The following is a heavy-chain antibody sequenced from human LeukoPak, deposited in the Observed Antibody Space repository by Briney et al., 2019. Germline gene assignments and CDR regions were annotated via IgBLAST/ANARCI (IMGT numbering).Heavy chain of an antibody. V-gene: IGHV3-21*01. D-gene: IGHD4-17*01. J-gene: IGHJ4*02. Sequence: GGSLRLSCAASGFTFSSYSMNWVRQAPGKGLEWVSSISSSSSYIYYADSVKGRFTISRDNAKNSLYLQMNSLRAEDTAVYYCARGQEGGYGDYVFNYWGQGTLVTVSS. CDR1: GFTFSSYS. CDR3: ARGQEGGYGDYVFNY. CDR2: ISSSSSYI.